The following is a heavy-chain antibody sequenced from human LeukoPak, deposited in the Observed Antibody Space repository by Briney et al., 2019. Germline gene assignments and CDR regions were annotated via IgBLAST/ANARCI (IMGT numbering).Heavy chain of an antibody. J-gene: IGHJ4*02. D-gene: IGHD4-23*01. CDR2: ISFDGSNK. V-gene: IGHV3-30-3*01. CDR1: GFTFSSYT. CDR3: ARGGNPRDGPDY. Sequence: GGSLRLSCAASGFTFSSYTIHWVRQAPGKGLERVAVISFDGSNKYYADSVKGRFSISRDNSKNTLYLQMNSLGAEDTAVYYCARGGNPRDGPDYWGQGTLVTVSS.